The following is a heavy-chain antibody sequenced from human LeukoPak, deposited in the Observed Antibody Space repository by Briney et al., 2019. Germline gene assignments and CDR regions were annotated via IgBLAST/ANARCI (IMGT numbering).Heavy chain of an antibody. Sequence: GGSLRLSCAASGFTFSGYWMSWVRPAPGKGLEWVANIKQDGSEKYYMYSVKGRFTISRDNAKNSLFLQMNSLRGEDTAVYYCARERRSSGYYYHFDYWGQGTLVTVSS. CDR1: GFTFSGYW. J-gene: IGHJ4*02. D-gene: IGHD3-22*01. V-gene: IGHV3-7*01. CDR2: IKQDGSEK. CDR3: ARERRSSGYYYHFDY.